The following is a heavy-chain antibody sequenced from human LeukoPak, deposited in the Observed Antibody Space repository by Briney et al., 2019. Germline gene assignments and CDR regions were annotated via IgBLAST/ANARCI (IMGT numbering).Heavy chain of an antibody. V-gene: IGHV4-59*12. D-gene: IGHD3-10*01. CDR2: IYYSGST. Sequence: SETLSLTCTVSGGSISSYYWSWIRQPPGKGLEWIGYIYYSGSTNYNPSLKSRVILSLDTSNNHFSLKLISVTAADTAVYYCARDSGTTGEVKFDPWGQGMLVTVSS. CDR1: GGSISSYY. CDR3: ARDSGTTGEVKFDP. J-gene: IGHJ5*02.